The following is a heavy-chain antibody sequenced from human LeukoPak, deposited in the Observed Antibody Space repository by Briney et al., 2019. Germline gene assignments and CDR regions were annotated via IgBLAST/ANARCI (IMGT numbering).Heavy chain of an antibody. CDR2: IYYSGST. CDR1: GGSISSGGYY. V-gene: IGHV4-31*03. CDR3: ARGAGAGYNLQPFDY. D-gene: IGHD5-24*01. Sequence: SETLSLTCTVSGGSISSGGYYWSWIRQHPGKGLEWIGYIYYSGSTYYNPSLKSRVSISVDTSKNQFSLKLSSVTAADTAVYYCARGAGAGYNLQPFDYWGQGTLVTVSS. J-gene: IGHJ4*02.